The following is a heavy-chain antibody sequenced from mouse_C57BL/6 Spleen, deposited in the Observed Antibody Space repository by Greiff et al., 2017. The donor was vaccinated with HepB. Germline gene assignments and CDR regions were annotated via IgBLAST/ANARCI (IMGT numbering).Heavy chain of an antibody. J-gene: IGHJ2*01. CDR1: GYTFTDYE. Sequence: QVQLQQSGAELVRPGASVTLSCKASGYTFTDYEMHWVKQTPVHGLEWIGAIDPETGGTAYNQKFKGKAILTADKSSSTAYMELRSLTSEDSAVYYCTRAELGHFDYWGQGTTLTVSS. D-gene: IGHD4-1*01. CDR3: TRAELGHFDY. V-gene: IGHV1-15*01. CDR2: IDPETGGT.